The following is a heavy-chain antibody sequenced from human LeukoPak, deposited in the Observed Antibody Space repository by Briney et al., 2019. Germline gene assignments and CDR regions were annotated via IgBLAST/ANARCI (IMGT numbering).Heavy chain of an antibody. CDR2: ISYDGSIT. D-gene: IGHD3-10*01. J-gene: IGHJ6*02. CDR3: AKDFSGFGELLFFFGMDV. Sequence: TGGSLRLSCAGSGVTLSDYGIHWVRQAPGKGLEWVAVISYDGSITFYGDSVKGRFTISRDNSKKTVDLQMNSLRAEDTAVYYCAKDFSGFGELLFFFGMDVWGQGTTVIVSS. V-gene: IGHV3-30*18. CDR1: GVTLSDYG.